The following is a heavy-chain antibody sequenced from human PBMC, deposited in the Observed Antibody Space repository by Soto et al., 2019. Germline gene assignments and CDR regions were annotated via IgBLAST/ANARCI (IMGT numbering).Heavy chain of an antibody. V-gene: IGHV1-46*01. CDR3: ARVPYDTTGYYAF. J-gene: IGHJ4*02. Sequence: ASVKVSCKTSGFTFATYYIHWVRQAPGQGLEWMGMIDPSGGSTTYAQKFQGRITMTSDMSTSTVYMELSSLRSEDTAVYYCARVPYDTTGYYAFWGQGTLVTVSS. D-gene: IGHD3-22*01. CDR1: GFTFATYY. CDR2: IDPSGGST.